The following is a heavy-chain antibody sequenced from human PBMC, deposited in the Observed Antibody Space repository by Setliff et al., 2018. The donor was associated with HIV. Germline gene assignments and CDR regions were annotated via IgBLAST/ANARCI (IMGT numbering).Heavy chain of an antibody. Sequence: SETLSLTCTVSGGSISSFSYYRAWIRQSPGKGLEWIGNVYHSGGTYYNPSLKSRVTISVDTSNNQVSLKLNAVTAADTAIYYCARHPCFNSSTCSHWFDPWGQGTLVTVSS. CDR3: ARHPCFNSSTCSHWFDP. CDR2: VYHSGGT. D-gene: IGHD2-2*01. J-gene: IGHJ5*02. CDR1: GGSISSFSYY. V-gene: IGHV4-39*01.